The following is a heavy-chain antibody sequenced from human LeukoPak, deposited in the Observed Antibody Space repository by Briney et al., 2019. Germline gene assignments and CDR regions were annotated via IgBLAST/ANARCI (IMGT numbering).Heavy chain of an antibody. CDR3: ARQSYDILTGYSKFDP. CDR2: IYPGDSDT. CDR1: GYSFTSYW. D-gene: IGHD3-9*01. Sequence: GESLKISCKGSGYSFTSYWIVWVRQMPGKGLEWMGIIYPGDSDTKYSPSFQGQVTISADKSISTAYLQWSSLKASDSAMYYCARQSYDILTGYSKFDPWGQGTLVTVSS. V-gene: IGHV5-51*01. J-gene: IGHJ5*02.